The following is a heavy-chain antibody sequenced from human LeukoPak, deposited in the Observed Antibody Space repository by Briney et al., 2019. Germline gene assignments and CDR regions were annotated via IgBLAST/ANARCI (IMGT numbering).Heavy chain of an antibody. D-gene: IGHD4-17*01. Sequence: GGSLRLSCAASGLPFMKYAMHWVRQAPGKGLEWVSSISSSSSYIYYADSVKGRFTISRDNAKNSLYLQMNSLRAEDTAVYYCARAFTVTPTIDYWGQGTLVTVSS. CDR2: ISSSSSYI. CDR1: GLPFMKYA. V-gene: IGHV3-21*01. J-gene: IGHJ4*02. CDR3: ARAFTVTPTIDY.